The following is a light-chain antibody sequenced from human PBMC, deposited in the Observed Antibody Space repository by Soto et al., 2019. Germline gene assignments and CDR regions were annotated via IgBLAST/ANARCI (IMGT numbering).Light chain of an antibody. CDR1: SSDVGGYGY. Sequence: QSALTQPRSVSGSPGQSVTISYTGTSSDVGGYGYVSWFQQHPGKAPKLMIYDVTTRPTGIPDRFSGSKSASTASLTISGLQAEDEADYYCFSYAGDYTFVFGSGTKLTVL. V-gene: IGLV2-11*01. J-gene: IGLJ2*01. CDR3: FSYAGDYTFV. CDR2: DVT.